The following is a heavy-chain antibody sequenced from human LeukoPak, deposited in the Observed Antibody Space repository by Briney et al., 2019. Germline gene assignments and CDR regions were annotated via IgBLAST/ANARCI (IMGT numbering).Heavy chain of an antibody. CDR3: ARVLAAGTNYFDY. Sequence: GGSPRLSCAASGFTFSTYPMHWVRQAPGKGLEWVTVISYDGSNKYYADSVKGRFTISRDNAKNSLYLQMNSLRAEDTAVYYCARVLAAGTNYFDYWGQGTLVTVSS. V-gene: IGHV3-30-3*01. J-gene: IGHJ4*02. CDR1: GFTFSTYP. CDR2: ISYDGSNK. D-gene: IGHD6-13*01.